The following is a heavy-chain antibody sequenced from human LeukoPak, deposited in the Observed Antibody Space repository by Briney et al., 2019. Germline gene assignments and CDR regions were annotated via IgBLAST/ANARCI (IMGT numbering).Heavy chain of an antibody. J-gene: IGHJ3*02. D-gene: IGHD3-9*01. Sequence: SVKVSCKASGGTFSSYAISWVRQAPGQGLEWVGGIIPIFGTANYAQKFQGRVTITTDESTSTAYVELSSLRSEDTAVYYCARDALPKGSYYDILTGSPQHAFDIWGQGTMVTVSS. CDR1: GGTFSSYA. CDR3: ARDALPKGSYYDILTGSPQHAFDI. V-gene: IGHV1-69*05. CDR2: IIPIFGTA.